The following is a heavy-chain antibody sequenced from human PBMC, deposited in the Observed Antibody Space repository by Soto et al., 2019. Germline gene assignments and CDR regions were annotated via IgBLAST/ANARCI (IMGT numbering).Heavy chain of an antibody. CDR1: GDSVSSSYYY. CDR3: ARYMVRGVIGNWFDP. J-gene: IGHJ5*02. V-gene: IGHV4-39*07. D-gene: IGHD3-10*01. CDR2: IFYSGST. Sequence: SETLSLTCSVSGDSVSSSYYYWGWIRQPPGKGLEWIGSIFYSGSTYYNPSLKSRVTISVDRSKNQFSLKLSSVTAADTAVYYCARYMVRGVIGNWFDPWGQGTLVTVSS.